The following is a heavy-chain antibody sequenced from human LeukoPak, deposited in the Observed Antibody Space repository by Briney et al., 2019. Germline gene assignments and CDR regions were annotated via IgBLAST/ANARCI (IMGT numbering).Heavy chain of an antibody. J-gene: IGHJ4*02. CDR2: IRSTANGYAT. CDR1: GFTFSGSA. D-gene: IGHD3-10*01. V-gene: IGHV3-73*01. Sequence: GGSLRLSCAASGFTFSGSALHWVRQASGKGLEWVGRIRSTANGYATAYAASVKGRFTISRDDSKNTAYLQMDSLKTVDTAVYYCTGNYYGSGSYADFDYWGQGTLVTVSS. CDR3: TGNYYGSGSYADFDY.